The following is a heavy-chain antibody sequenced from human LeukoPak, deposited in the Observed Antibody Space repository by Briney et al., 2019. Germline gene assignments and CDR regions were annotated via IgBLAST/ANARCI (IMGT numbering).Heavy chain of an antibody. Sequence: GESLKISCKGSGYSFTSYWIGWVRQMPGKGLEWMGIIYPGDSDTRYSPSFQGQVTISADKSISTAHLQWSSLKASDTAMYYCARHGPSGYLLAAAFDYWGQGTLVTVSS. CDR2: IYPGDSDT. CDR1: GYSFTSYW. V-gene: IGHV5-51*01. D-gene: IGHD6-13*01. CDR3: ARHGPSGYLLAAAFDY. J-gene: IGHJ4*02.